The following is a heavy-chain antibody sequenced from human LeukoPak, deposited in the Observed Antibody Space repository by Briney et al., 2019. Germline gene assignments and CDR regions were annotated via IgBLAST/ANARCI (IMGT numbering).Heavy chain of an antibody. CDR2: ISYDGSNK. V-gene: IGHV3-30-3*01. CDR1: GFTFSSYA. Sequence: GGSLRLSCAASGFTFSSYAMHWVRQAPGKGLEWVAVISYDGSNKYYADSVKGRFTISRDNSKNTLYLQMNSLRAEDTAVYYCARDLNDLLDYWGQETLVTVSS. CDR3: ARDLNDLLDY. J-gene: IGHJ4*02.